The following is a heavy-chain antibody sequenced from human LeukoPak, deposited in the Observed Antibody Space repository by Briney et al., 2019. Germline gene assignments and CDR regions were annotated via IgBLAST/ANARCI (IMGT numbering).Heavy chain of an antibody. J-gene: IGHJ3*02. Sequence: GASVKVSCKASGYTFTSYGISWVRQAPGQGLEWMGWISAYNGNTNYAQKLQGRVTITTDTSTSTAYMELRSLRSDDTAVYYCATTYFSGSYSDAFDIWGQGTMVTVSS. CDR1: GYTFTSYG. V-gene: IGHV1-18*01. CDR3: ATTYFSGSYSDAFDI. D-gene: IGHD1-26*01. CDR2: ISAYNGNT.